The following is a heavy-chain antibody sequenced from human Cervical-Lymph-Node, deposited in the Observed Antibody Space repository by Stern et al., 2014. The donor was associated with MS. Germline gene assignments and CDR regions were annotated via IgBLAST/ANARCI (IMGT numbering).Heavy chain of an antibody. Sequence: MPLVQSGADVKKPGESLKISCKGSGYSFTNYWIGWVRQIPGKGLEWMGIIYPDDSNSKSSPSFQGHVTLSAGKSINPAYLQWSSLEASDTAIYYCARMWAVQGPRGNLPGYFQHWGQGTLVTVSS. J-gene: IGHJ1*01. D-gene: IGHD3-10*01. CDR1: GYSFTNYW. CDR3: ARMWAVQGPRGNLPGYFQH. V-gene: IGHV5-51*01. CDR2: IYPDDSNS.